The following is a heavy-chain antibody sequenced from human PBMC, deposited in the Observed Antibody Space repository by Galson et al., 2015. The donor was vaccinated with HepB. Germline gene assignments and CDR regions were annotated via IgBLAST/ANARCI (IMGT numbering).Heavy chain of an antibody. CDR3: ARDPRIAARRSPNWFDP. CDR1: GFTFSSYW. J-gene: IGHJ5*02. D-gene: IGHD6-6*01. CDR2: INRDGSST. Sequence: LRLSCAASGFTFSSYWMHWVRQAPGKGLVWVSRINRDGSSTSYADSVKGRFTISRDNAKNTLYLQMSSLRAEDTAVYYCARDPRIAARRSPNWFDPWGQGTLVTVSS. V-gene: IGHV3-74*01.